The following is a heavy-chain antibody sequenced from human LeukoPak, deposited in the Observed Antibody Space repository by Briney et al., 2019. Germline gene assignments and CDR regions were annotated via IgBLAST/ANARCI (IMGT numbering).Heavy chain of an antibody. CDR1: GFTFSSYA. CDR2: ISGSGGST. D-gene: IGHD6-13*01. V-gene: IGHV3-23*01. Sequence: GESLRLSCVASGFTFSSYAMHWVRQAPGKGLEWVSAISGSGGSTYYADSVKGRFTISRDNSKNTLYLQMNSLRVEDTAVYFCASSSNYNWFDPWGQGTLVTVSS. J-gene: IGHJ5*02. CDR3: ASSSNYNWFDP.